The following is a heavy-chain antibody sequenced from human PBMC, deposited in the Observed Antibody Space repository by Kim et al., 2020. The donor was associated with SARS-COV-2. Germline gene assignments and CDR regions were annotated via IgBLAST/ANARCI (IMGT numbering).Heavy chain of an antibody. D-gene: IGHD2-2*01. CDR3: ARDRVSPADAFDI. V-gene: IGHV3-30*04. Sequence: GGSLRLSCAASGFTFSSYAMHWVRQAPGKGLEWVAVISYDGSNKYYADSVKGRFTISRDNSKNTLYLQMNSLRAEDTAVYYCARDRVSPADAFDIWGQGTMVTVSS. J-gene: IGHJ3*02. CDR1: GFTFSSYA. CDR2: ISYDGSNK.